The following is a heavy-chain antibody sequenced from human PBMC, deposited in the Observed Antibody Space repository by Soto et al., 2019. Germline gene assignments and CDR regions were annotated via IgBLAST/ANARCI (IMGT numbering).Heavy chain of an antibody. CDR3: ARGVSAGVDY. D-gene: IGHD1-26*01. J-gene: IGHJ4*02. CDR2: MQPSTGRT. CDR1: GYSFTSLD. Sequence: QVQLVQSGAEVREPGASVKVSCKASGYSFTSLDINWVRQTAGQGLEGMGWMQPSTGRTGYAQKFQGRVTMTRDTSINTAYMELTTLTAEDTAFYYCARGVSAGVDYWGQGTLVTVSS. V-gene: IGHV1-8*01.